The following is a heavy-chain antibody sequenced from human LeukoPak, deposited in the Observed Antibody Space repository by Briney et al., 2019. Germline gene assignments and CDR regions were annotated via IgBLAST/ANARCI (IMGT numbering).Heavy chain of an antibody. Sequence: GASVKVSCKASGYTFTSYGISWVRQAPGQGLEWMGWISGYNGNTNYAQKLQGRVTMTRDTSISTAYMELSRLRSDDTAVYYCAKDLIALDYYDSSGGFDPWGQGTLVTVSS. D-gene: IGHD3-22*01. CDR3: AKDLIALDYYDSSGGFDP. V-gene: IGHV1-18*01. CDR2: ISGYNGNT. J-gene: IGHJ5*02. CDR1: GYTFTSYG.